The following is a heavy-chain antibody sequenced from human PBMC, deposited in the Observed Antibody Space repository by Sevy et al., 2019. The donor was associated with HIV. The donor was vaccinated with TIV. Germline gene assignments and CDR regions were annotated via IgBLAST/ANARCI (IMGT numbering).Heavy chain of an antibody. CDR1: GYSFTNYW. Sequence: GESLKISCKGSGYSFTNYWIAWVRQMPGKGLEWMGIIYPGDSETRYSPPFQGQVTISADKSISTAYLHWSSLKASGTAMYYCARFYDSSGHFPSDYWGQGTLVTVSS. CDR2: IYPGDSET. CDR3: ARFYDSSGHFPSDY. D-gene: IGHD3-22*01. J-gene: IGHJ4*02. V-gene: IGHV5-51*01.